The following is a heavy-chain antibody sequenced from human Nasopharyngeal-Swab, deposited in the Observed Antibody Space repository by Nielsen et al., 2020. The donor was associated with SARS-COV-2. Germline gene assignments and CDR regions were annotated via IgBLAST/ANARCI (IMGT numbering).Heavy chain of an antibody. J-gene: IGHJ4*02. Sequence: ASVKVSCKVSGGNFKNYAISWVRQATGQGLEWMGRMNRKTGNTGYAQKFQGRVTMTRNTSISTAYMELSSLTSEDTAVYYCARSSYCSGASCPAGYWGQGTLVTVSS. V-gene: IGHV1-8*02. CDR2: MNRKTGNT. CDR1: GGNFKNYA. CDR3: ARSSYCSGASCPAGY. D-gene: IGHD2-15*01.